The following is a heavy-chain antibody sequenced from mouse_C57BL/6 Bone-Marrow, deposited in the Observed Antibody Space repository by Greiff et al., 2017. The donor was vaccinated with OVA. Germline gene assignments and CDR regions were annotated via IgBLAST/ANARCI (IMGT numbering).Heavy chain of an antibody. CDR3: ARRHSWDWFAY. V-gene: IGHV3-6*01. CDR2: ISYDGST. CDR1: GYSITSGYY. Sequence: ESGPGLVKPSQSLSLTCSVTGYSITSGYYWNWIRQFPGNKLEWMGYISYDGSTNYNPSLKNRISITRDTSKNQFFLKLNSVTTEDTATYYCARRHSWDWFAYWGQGTLVTVSA. D-gene: IGHD4-1*01. J-gene: IGHJ3*01.